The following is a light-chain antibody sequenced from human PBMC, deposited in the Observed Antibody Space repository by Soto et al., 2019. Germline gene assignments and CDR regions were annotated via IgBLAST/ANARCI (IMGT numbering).Light chain of an antibody. CDR3: QQYGSSPRT. J-gene: IGKJ1*01. CDR1: QSVSSSY. V-gene: IGKV3-20*01. Sequence: EIVLTQSPGTLSFSPGERATLSCRAIQSVSSSYLAWYQQKPGQAPRLLIYGASSRATGIPDRFSGSGSGTDFTLTISRLEPEDFAVYYCQQYGSSPRTFGQGTRWIS. CDR2: GAS.